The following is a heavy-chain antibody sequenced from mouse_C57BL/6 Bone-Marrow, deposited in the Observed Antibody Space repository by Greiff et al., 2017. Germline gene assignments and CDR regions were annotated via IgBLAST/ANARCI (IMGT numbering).Heavy chain of an antibody. V-gene: IGHV1-62-2*01. CDR1: GYTFTEYT. CDR3: ASHEGSYYYGNWYFDV. J-gene: IGHJ1*03. Sequence: QVQLQQSGAELVKPGASVKLCCKASGYTFTEYTIHWVKQRSGQGLEWIGWFYPGSGSIKYNEKFKDKATLTADKSSSTVYMELSRLTSEDSAVYFCASHEGSYYYGNWYFDVWGTGTTVTVSS. D-gene: IGHD1-1*01. CDR2: FYPGSGSI.